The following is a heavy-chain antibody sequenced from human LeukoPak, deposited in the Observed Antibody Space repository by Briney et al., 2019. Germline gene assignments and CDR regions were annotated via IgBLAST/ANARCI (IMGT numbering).Heavy chain of an antibody. CDR2: ISGSGGGT. Sequence: QSGGSLRLSCAASGFTFNNHAMSWVRQAPGKGLEWVSGISGSGGGTYYADSVKGRFTISRDNSKNTLYLQMNSLRAKDTAVYYCAKEGPLRYFDYWGQGTLVTVSS. CDR3: AKEGPLRYFDY. J-gene: IGHJ4*02. V-gene: IGHV3-23*01. CDR1: GFTFNNHA. D-gene: IGHD3-16*01.